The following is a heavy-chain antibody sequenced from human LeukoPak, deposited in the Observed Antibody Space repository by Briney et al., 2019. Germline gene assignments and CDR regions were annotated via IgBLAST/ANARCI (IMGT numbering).Heavy chain of an antibody. V-gene: IGHV3-48*03. CDR2: SSSGGSAL. CDR1: GFTFSSYE. J-gene: IGHJ4*02. D-gene: IGHD6-19*01. Sequence: PGGSLRLSCAASGFTFSSYEMNWVRQAPGKGLEWVSYSSSGGSALYYADFVKGRFTISRDNAKNSLYLQMNSLRAEDTAVYYCVRDPAVAADDYWGQGTLVTVSS. CDR3: VRDPAVAADDY.